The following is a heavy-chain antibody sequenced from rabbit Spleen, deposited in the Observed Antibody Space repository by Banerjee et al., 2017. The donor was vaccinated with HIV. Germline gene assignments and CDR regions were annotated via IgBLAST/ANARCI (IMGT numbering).Heavy chain of an antibody. V-gene: IGHV1S40*01. CDR1: GFSFSSTDY. CDR2: IAAGSGRFT. D-gene: IGHD1-1*01. Sequence: QSLEESGGDLVKPGASLTLTCTASGFSFSSTDYMCWVRQAPGRGLEWIACIAAGSGRFTYYASWAKGRFTISKTSSTTVTLQMTSLTASDTATYFCARGFASSSGYYLNLWGQGTLVTVS. CDR3: ARGFASSSGYYLNL. J-gene: IGHJ4*01.